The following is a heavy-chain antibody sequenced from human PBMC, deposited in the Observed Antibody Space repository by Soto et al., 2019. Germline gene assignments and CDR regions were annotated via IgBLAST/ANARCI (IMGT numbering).Heavy chain of an antibody. Sequence: SETLSLTCAVYGGSFSGYYWSWIRQPPGKGLEWIGEINHSGSTNYNPSLKSRVTISVDTSKNQFSLKLSSVTAADTAVYYCARGHDILTGYRTTPFDYWGQGTLVTVSS. V-gene: IGHV4-34*01. CDR1: GGSFSGYY. CDR2: INHSGST. D-gene: IGHD3-9*01. CDR3: ARGHDILTGYRTTPFDY. J-gene: IGHJ4*02.